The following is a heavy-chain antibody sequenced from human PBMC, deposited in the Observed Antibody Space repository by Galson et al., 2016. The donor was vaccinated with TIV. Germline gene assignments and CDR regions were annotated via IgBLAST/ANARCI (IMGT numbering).Heavy chain of an antibody. Sequence: SLRLSCAASGFTFSNYALYWVRQAPGKGLEWVTIISYDGSKKFYADSVMGRFTISRDDSKNTLFLQMNRLRPEDTAGDYCARDHAMYSGIYFGRGYSYNGMDVWGQGTTVTVSS. D-gene: IGHD1-26*01. CDR3: ARDHAMYSGIYFGRGYSYNGMDV. V-gene: IGHV3-30*01. CDR2: ISYDGSKK. J-gene: IGHJ6*02. CDR1: GFTFSNYA.